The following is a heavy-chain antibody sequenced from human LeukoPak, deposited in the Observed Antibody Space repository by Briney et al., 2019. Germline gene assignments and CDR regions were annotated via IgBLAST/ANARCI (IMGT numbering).Heavy chain of an antibody. Sequence: SVTVSCKASGFTFTSSAMQWVRQARGQRLEWIGWIVVVNGNTNYAQKFQERVTITRDMSTSTAYMELSSLRSEDTAVYYCAASFGGPYDYWGQGTLVTVSS. V-gene: IGHV1-58*02. CDR3: AASFGGPYDY. D-gene: IGHD3-16*01. CDR2: IVVVNGNT. J-gene: IGHJ4*02. CDR1: GFTFTSSA.